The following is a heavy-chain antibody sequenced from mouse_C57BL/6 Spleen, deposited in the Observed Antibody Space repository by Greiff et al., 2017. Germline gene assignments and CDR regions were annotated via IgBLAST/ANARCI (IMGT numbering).Heavy chain of an antibody. J-gene: IGHJ2*01. CDR2: IRLKSDNYAT. CDR1: GFTFSNYW. Sequence: DVMLVESGGGLVQPGGSMKLSCVASGFTFSNYWMNWVRQSPEKGLEWVAQIRLKSDNYATHYAESVKGSFTNSREDSKSSGYLQMNNLRADDTGIYYCSSNYYFDYWGQGTTLTVSS. V-gene: IGHV6-3*01. CDR3: SSNYYFDY. D-gene: IGHD2-5*01.